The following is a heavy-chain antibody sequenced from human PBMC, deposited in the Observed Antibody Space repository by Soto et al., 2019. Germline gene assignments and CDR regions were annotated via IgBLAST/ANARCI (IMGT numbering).Heavy chain of an antibody. Sequence: SEPLSLTCIVSGESISSSSYYWGWIRQPPGKGLEWIGSIYYSGRTYYNPSFKSRVTISIDTSKNQFSLKLSSVTATDTAVYYCARQRTTVVTQAYFDHWGQGALFTVSS. CDR1: GESISSSSYY. CDR3: ARQRTTVVTQAYFDH. V-gene: IGHV4-39*01. D-gene: IGHD2-21*02. CDR2: IYYSGRT. J-gene: IGHJ4*02.